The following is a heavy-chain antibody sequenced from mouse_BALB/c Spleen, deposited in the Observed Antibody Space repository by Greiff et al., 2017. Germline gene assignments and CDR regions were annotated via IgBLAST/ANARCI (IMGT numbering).Heavy chain of an antibody. CDR3: ARDRGLRPFDY. J-gene: IGHJ2*01. CDR2: ISSGGSYT. Sequence: EVMLVESGGGLVKPGGSLKLSCAASGFTFSSYAMSWVRQSPEKRLEWVAEISSGGSYTYYPDTVTGRFTISRDNAKNTLYLEMSSLRSEDTAMYCCARDRGLRPFDYWGQGTTLTVSS. CDR1: GFTFSSYA. D-gene: IGHD2-4*01. V-gene: IGHV5-9-4*01.